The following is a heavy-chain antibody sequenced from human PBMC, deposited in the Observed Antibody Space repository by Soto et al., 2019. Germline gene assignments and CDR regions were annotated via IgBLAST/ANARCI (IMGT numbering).Heavy chain of an antibody. CDR2: VYYSGST. V-gene: IGHV4-59*01. CDR3: VRDYLLTGFDT. D-gene: IGHD3-9*01. Sequence: SETLSLTCIVSNGSISTYYWTWFRQPPGKGLEWIGYVYYSGSTNYNPSLKSRVAMSVDTSKNQFSLELKSVTAADTATYYCVRDYLLTGFDTWGQGTLVTVS. J-gene: IGHJ5*02. CDR1: NGSISTYY.